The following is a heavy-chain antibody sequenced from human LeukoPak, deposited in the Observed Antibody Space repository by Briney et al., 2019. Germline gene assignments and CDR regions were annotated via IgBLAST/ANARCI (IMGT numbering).Heavy chain of an antibody. CDR2: ISYDGSNK. D-gene: IGHD3-10*01. J-gene: IGHJ4*02. CDR1: GFTFSSYA. V-gene: IGHV3-30*04. Sequence: ERSLRLSCAASGFTFSSYAMHWFRQAPGKGLEWVAVISYDGSNKYYADSVKGRFTISRDNSKNTLYLQMNSLRAEDTAVYYCAKDVNGAFDYWGQGTLVTVSS. CDR3: AKDVNGAFDY.